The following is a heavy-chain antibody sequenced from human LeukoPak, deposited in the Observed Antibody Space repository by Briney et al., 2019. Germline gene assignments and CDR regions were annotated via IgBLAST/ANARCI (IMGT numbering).Heavy chain of an antibody. J-gene: IGHJ4*02. CDR3: AKGRIFGVVIMGPDY. V-gene: IGHV3-30*02. D-gene: IGHD3-3*01. Sequence: GGSLRLSCAASGFTFSSYGMHWVRQAPGKGLEWVAFIRYDGSNKYYADSVKGRFTISRDNSKNTLYLQMNSLRAEDTAVYYCAKGRIFGVVIMGPDYWGQGTLVTVSS. CDR1: GFTFSSYG. CDR2: IRYDGSNK.